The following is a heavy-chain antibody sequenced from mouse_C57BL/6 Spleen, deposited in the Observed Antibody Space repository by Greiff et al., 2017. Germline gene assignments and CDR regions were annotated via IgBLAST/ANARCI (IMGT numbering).Heavy chain of an antibody. CDR1: YFAFMASA. D-gene: IGHD3-1*01. V-gene: IGHV1-49*01. Sequence: LQQSGAELVRPGSSVKLSCKASYFAFMASAMHWVKQRPGHGLEWIGSFTMYSDATEYSENFKGKATLTANTSSSTAYLERSSLTSEDSAVYYCGRSEGSGYFDYWGQGTTLTVSS. CDR2: FTMYSDAT. J-gene: IGHJ2*01. CDR3: GRSEGSGYFDY.